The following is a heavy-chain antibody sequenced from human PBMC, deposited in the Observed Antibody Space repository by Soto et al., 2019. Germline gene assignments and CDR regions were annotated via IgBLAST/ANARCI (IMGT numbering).Heavy chain of an antibody. CDR2: VIPIFGTP. V-gene: IGHV1-69*01. D-gene: IGHD2-15*01. J-gene: IGHJ6*02. CDR3: ARSQGGSSSLDIYYYYYYGMDA. CDR1: GGTFSIYA. Sequence: QVQLVQSGAEVKKPGSSVKVSCKAPGGTFSIYAISWVRQAPGQGLEWMGGVIPIFGTPKYAQKFQGRVTITADESTSTGYMELRSLRSEDTAVYYCARSQGGSSSLDIYYYYYYGMDAWGQGTTVTVSS.